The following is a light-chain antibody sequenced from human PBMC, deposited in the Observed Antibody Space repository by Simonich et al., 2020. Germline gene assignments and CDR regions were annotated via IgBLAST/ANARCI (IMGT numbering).Light chain of an antibody. CDR3: QQYYSTPYT. V-gene: IGKV1-39*01. J-gene: IGKJ2*01. CDR2: AAS. Sequence: DIQMTQSPSSLSASVGDRVTITCLASQSISSYLNWYQQKPGKAPKLLIYAASNLQSGVPSRFSGSGSGTDFTLTISSRQAEDVAVYYCQQYYSTPYTFGQGTKLEIK. CDR1: QSISSY.